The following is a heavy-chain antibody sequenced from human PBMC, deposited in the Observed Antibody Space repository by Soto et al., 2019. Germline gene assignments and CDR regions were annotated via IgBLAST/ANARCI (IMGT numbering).Heavy chain of an antibody. CDR2: MNPNSGNT. CDR1: GYTFTGYV. Sequence: QVQLVQSGAEVKKPGAPGKVSCKASGYTFTGYVLTWVRQATGQGLEWMGWMNPNSGNTVYAQKFQGRVTMTRNTSISTAYMELSSLRSEDTAVYYCARELAYSLDYWGQGTLVTVSS. J-gene: IGHJ4*02. CDR3: ARELAYSLDY. V-gene: IGHV1-8*01. D-gene: IGHD2-15*01.